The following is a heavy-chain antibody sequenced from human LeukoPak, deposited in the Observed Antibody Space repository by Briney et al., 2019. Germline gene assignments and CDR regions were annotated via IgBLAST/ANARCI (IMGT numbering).Heavy chain of an antibody. D-gene: IGHD3-10*01. CDR2: ISDSGGST. J-gene: IGHJ6*03. Sequence: GGTLRLSCAASGFTFSSYGISWVRQAPGKGLEWVSGISDSGGSTYYADSVKGRFTISRDNSKNTLYQQTNSLSAEDTAVYYCAKGGAVSSKSITLVRGTRSYYYYMDVWGKGTTVTISS. V-gene: IGHV3-23*01. CDR3: AKGGAVSSKSITLVRGTRSYYYYMDV. CDR1: GFTFSSYG.